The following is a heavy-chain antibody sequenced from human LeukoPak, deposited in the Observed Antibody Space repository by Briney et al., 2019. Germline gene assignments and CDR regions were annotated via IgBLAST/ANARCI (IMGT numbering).Heavy chain of an antibody. Sequence: SETLSLTCTVSGGSISSGSYYWSWIRQPAGKGLEWIGRIYTSGSTNYNPSLKSRVTISADTSKNQFSLKLSSVTAADTAVYYCARGDYYYMDVWGKGTTVTVPS. J-gene: IGHJ6*03. CDR1: GGSISSGSYY. D-gene: IGHD1-26*01. V-gene: IGHV4-61*02. CDR3: ARGDYYYMDV. CDR2: IYTSGST.